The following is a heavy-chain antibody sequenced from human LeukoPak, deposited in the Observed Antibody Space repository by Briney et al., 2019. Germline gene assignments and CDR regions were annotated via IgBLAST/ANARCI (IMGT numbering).Heavy chain of an antibody. CDR1: GASISSYC. Sequence: PSETLSLTCTVSGASISSYCWSWIRLSPGKGLEWIGHICHSGSTNNNPSLKSRVTISVDTSKNQFSLNLSSVTTADTAVYYCARRQNSWFDHWGQGILVTVSS. CDR2: ICHSGST. J-gene: IGHJ5*02. CDR3: ARRQNSWFDH. V-gene: IGHV4-59*01.